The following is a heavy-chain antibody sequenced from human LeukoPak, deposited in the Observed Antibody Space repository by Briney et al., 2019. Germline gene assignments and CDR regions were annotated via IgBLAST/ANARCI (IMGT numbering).Heavy chain of an antibody. D-gene: IGHD6-19*01. CDR3: AKDVAGYSSGWFLWYFDY. CDR2: ISGSGGST. CDR1: GFTLSSYA. J-gene: IGHJ4*02. Sequence: PGGSLRLSCAASGFTLSSYAMSGVRQAPGKGLEGVSAISGSGGSTYYADSVKGRFTISRDNSKNTLYLQMNSLRAEDTAVYYCAKDVAGYSSGWFLWYFDYWGQGTLVTVSS. V-gene: IGHV3-23*01.